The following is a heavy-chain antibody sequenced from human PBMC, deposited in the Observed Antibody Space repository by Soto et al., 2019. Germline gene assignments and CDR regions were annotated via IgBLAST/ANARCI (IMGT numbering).Heavy chain of an antibody. Sequence: ASVKVSCKASGYTFTSYAMNWVRQAPGQGLEWMGWINTNTGNPTYAQGFTGRFVFSLDTSVSTAYLQICSLKAEDTAVYYCARESRAAMVRGVVSNGAFDIWGQGTMVTVSS. CDR1: GYTFTSYA. J-gene: IGHJ3*02. D-gene: IGHD3-10*01. CDR3: ARESRAAMVRGVVSNGAFDI. V-gene: IGHV7-4-1*01. CDR2: INTNTGNP.